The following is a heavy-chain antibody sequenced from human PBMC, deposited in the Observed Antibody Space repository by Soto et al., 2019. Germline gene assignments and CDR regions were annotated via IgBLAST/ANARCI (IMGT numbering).Heavy chain of an antibody. V-gene: IGHV3-9*01. Sequence: PGGSLRLSCAASGFTFDDYAMHWVRQAPGKGLEWVSGISWNSGSIGYADSVKGRFTISRDNAKNSLYLQMNSLRAEDTAVYYCARDGPEYSSSTSVEKNGMDVWGQGTTVTVSS. D-gene: IGHD6-6*01. J-gene: IGHJ6*01. CDR3: ARDGPEYSSSTSVEKNGMDV. CDR1: GFTFDDYA. CDR2: ISWNSGSI.